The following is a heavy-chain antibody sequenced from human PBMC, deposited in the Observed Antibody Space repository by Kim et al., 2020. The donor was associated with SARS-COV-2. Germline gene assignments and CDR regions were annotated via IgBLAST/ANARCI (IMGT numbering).Heavy chain of an antibody. V-gene: IGHV4-31*03. CDR1: GGSISSGGYY. CDR2: IYYSGST. D-gene: IGHD2-2*02. CDR3: ARGGKYRPDDAFDI. Sequence: SETLSLTCTVSGGSISSGGYYWSWIRQHPGKGLEWIGYIYYSGSTYYNPSLKSRVTISVDTSKNQFSLKLSSVTAADTAVYYCARGGKYRPDDAFDIWGQGTMVTVSS. J-gene: IGHJ3*02.